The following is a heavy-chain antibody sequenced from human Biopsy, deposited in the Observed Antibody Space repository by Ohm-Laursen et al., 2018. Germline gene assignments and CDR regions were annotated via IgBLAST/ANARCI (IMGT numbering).Heavy chain of an antibody. CDR3: TRLAYYYYYGMDV. Sequence: SLRFSCTASGFTFKNYNMNWVRQAPGKGLEWISYITGSSSTIYYADSVKGRFTISRDNAKNSLYLQMNSLRAEDTAVYYCTRLAYYYYYGMDVWGQGTTVTVSS. V-gene: IGHV3-48*04. CDR1: GFTFKNYN. D-gene: IGHD2-21*01. J-gene: IGHJ6*02. CDR2: ITGSSSTI.